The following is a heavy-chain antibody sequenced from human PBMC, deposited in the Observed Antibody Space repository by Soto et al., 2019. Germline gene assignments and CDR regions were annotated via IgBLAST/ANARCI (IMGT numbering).Heavy chain of an antibody. CDR1: GYSFTSLD. CDR2: MQPSTGRT. D-gene: IGHD1-26*01. Sequence: QVQLVQSGAEVREPGASVKVSCKASGYSFTSLDINWVRQTAGQGLEWMGWMQPSTGRTGYAQKFQGRVNMTRDTAIHTAYIQLTTLTSDDTAFYYCARGVSAGVDYWGQGTLVTVSS. J-gene: IGHJ4*02. CDR3: ARGVSAGVDY. V-gene: IGHV1-8*01.